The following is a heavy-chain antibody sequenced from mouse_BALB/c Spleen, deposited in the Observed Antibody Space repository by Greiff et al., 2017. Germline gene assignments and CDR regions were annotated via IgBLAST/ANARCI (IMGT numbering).Heavy chain of an antibody. J-gene: IGHJ3*01. CDR2: IRSKSNNYAT. CDR3: VRPLYDGYYSWFAY. Sequence: EPGGGLVQPKGSLKLSCAASGFTFNTYAMNWVRQAPGKGLEWVARIRSKSNNYATYYADSVKDRFTISRDDSQSMLYLQMNNLKTEDTAMYYCVRPLYDGYYSWFAYWGQGTLVTVSA. D-gene: IGHD2-3*01. V-gene: IGHV10-1*02. CDR1: GFTFNTYA.